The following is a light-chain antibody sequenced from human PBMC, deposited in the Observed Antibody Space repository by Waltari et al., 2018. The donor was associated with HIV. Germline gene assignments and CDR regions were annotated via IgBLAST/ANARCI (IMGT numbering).Light chain of an antibody. CDR1: QSITTY. V-gene: IGKV1-39*01. CDR2: AAS. Sequence: DIQMTQSPSSLSASVGDRVTITCRASQSITTYLNWYHHKPGKAPKLLIYAASSLQSGVPSRFSGGGSGTEFTLTISSLQPEDFATYYCQQTYSIPWTFGQGTKVEIK. CDR3: QQTYSIPWT. J-gene: IGKJ1*01.